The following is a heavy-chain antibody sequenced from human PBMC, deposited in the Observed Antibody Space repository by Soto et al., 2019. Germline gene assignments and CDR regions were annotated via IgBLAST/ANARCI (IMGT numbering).Heavy chain of an antibody. D-gene: IGHD4-17*01. CDR2: ISSNGDST. J-gene: IGHJ5*02. V-gene: IGHV3-64D*06. CDR1: GFTCSMFS. Sequence: GTLGLSCSASGFTCSMFSMHWVRQAPGKGLEYVSGISSNGDSTYYADSVKGRFTISRDNSKNTLYLQMSSLRAVDTAVYYCVHPRSTVQIPPTSGQGTLVTVSS. CDR3: VHPRSTVQIPPT.